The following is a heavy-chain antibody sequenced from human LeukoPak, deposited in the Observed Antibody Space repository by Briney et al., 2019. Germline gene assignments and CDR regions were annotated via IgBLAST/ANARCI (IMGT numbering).Heavy chain of an antibody. CDR2: IKQDGSEK. CDR1: GFTFSSYW. D-gene: IGHD1-26*01. Sequence: GGSLRLSCAASGFTFSSYWMSWVRQAPGKGLEWVANIKQDGSEKYYVDSVKGQFTISRDNSKNTLYLQMNSLRAEDTAVYYCAKASGSYNLYYFDYWGQGTLVTVSS. J-gene: IGHJ4*02. CDR3: AKASGSYNLYYFDY. V-gene: IGHV3-7*03.